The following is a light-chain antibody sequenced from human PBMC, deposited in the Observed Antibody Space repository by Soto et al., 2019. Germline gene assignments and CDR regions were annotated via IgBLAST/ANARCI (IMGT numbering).Light chain of an antibody. CDR2: GAS. Sequence: EIVMTQSPATLSVSPGGRATLSVGFSQSVSSDLAWYQQKPGQAPRLLIYGASTRATGIPARFSGSGSGTDFTLTISSLEPEDSAVYHCQQRSNWPSITFGQGTRLEIK. V-gene: IGKV3-11*01. J-gene: IGKJ5*01. CDR3: QQRSNWPSIT. CDR1: QSVSSD.